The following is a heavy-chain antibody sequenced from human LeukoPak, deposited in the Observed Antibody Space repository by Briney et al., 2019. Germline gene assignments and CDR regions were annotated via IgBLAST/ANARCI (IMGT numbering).Heavy chain of an antibody. Sequence: VKVSCKASGYTFTSYGISWVRQAPGQGLEWMGWISAYNGNTNYAQKLQGRVTMTTDTSTSTAYMELRSLRSDDTAVYYCARDGYYDSSGLYYYYGMDVWGQGTTVTVSS. CDR3: ARDGYYDSSGLYYYYGMDV. J-gene: IGHJ6*02. CDR2: ISAYNGNT. CDR1: GYTFTSYG. V-gene: IGHV1-18*01. D-gene: IGHD3-22*01.